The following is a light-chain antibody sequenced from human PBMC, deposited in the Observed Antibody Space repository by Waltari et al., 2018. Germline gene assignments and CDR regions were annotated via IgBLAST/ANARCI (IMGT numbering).Light chain of an antibody. J-gene: IGLJ3*02. Sequence: QTVVTQEPSLTVSPGGTVTLTCASSTGAVTSGHFPNWFQQKPGQAPRSLIHSQSTKHSWTPARFSGSLLGDKGALTLSGVQPEDEAEYYCLLYYGGVQVFGGGTKLTVL. CDR3: LLYYGGVQV. V-gene: IGLV7-43*01. CDR2: SQS. CDR1: TGAVTSGHF.